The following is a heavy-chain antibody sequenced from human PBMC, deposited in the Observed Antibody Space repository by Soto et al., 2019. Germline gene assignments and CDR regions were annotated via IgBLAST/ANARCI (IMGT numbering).Heavy chain of an antibody. CDR2: VYHSGST. CDR1: GASISTNNW. V-gene: IGHV4-4*02. J-gene: IGHJ4*02. D-gene: IGHD6-13*01. Sequence: SETLSLTCAVSGASISTNNWCSWVRQPPGKGLEWIGEVYHSGSTNCNPSLKSRVTISIDKSKNQFSLRLTSMTAADTAVYYCAVPGAGDFGYWSQGTLVTVSS. CDR3: AVPGAGDFGY.